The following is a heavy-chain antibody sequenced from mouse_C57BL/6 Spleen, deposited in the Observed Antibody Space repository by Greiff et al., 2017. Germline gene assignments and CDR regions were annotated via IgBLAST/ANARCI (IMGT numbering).Heavy chain of an antibody. Sequence: VQRVESGAELVKPGASVKISCKASGYAFSSYWMNWVKQRPGKGLEWIGQIYPGDGDTNYNGKFKGKATLTADKSSSTAYMQLSSLTSEDSAVYFCARGGYYGNPAWFAYWGQGTLVTVSA. CDR3: ARGGYYGNPAWFAY. CDR2: IYPGDGDT. V-gene: IGHV1-80*01. D-gene: IGHD2-1*01. J-gene: IGHJ3*01. CDR1: GYAFSSYW.